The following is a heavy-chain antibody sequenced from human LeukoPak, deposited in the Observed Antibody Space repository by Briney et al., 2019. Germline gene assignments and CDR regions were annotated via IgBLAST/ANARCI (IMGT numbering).Heavy chain of an antibody. D-gene: IGHD3-9*01. CDR3: ARDRGILTGYYI. Sequence: ASVKVSCKASGGTFSSYAISWVRQAPGQGLEWMGGIIPIFGTANYAQKFQGRVTITADESTSTAYMELSSLRSEDTAVYYCARDRGILTGYYIWGQGTLVTVSS. V-gene: IGHV1-69*13. J-gene: IGHJ4*02. CDR2: IIPIFGTA. CDR1: GGTFSSYA.